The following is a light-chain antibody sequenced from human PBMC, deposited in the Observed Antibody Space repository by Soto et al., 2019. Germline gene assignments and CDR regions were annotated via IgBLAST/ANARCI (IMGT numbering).Light chain of an antibody. CDR1: QSVSSY. J-gene: IGKJ2*01. Sequence: EIVLTQSPATLSLSPGERATLSCRASQSVSSYLAWYQQKPGQAPRLLIYDASNRATGIPARFSGSGSGTDFTLTISRLEPEDFAVYYCQLRSNWPPYTFGQGTKVEVK. V-gene: IGKV3-11*01. CDR3: QLRSNWPPYT. CDR2: DAS.